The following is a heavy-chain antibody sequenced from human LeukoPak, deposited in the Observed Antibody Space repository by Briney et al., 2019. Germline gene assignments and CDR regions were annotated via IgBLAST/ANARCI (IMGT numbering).Heavy chain of an antibody. Sequence: GGSLRLSCAASGFTFSSYEMNWVRQAPGKGLEWVSYISSSGSTIYYADSVKGRFTISRDNAKNSLYLQMNSLRAEDTAVYYCARVAYSSGWDIDYWGQGTLVTVSS. CDR1: GFTFSSYE. D-gene: IGHD6-19*01. CDR3: ARVAYSSGWDIDY. CDR2: ISSSGSTI. V-gene: IGHV3-48*03. J-gene: IGHJ4*02.